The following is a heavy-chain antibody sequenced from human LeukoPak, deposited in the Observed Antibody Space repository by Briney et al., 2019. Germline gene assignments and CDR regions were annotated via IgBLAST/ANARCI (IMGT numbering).Heavy chain of an antibody. CDR3: ARSRCSGGGCYYLGLNC. CDR2: ISRSGGTT. V-gene: IGHV3-23*01. D-gene: IGHD2-15*01. J-gene: IGHJ4*02. Sequence: GGSLRLSCAASGFTFTTYAMSWVRQAPGKGLEWVSAISRSGGTTYYPDSVKGRFTISRDNSKNTLYVQMNSLRAEDTAVYYCARSRCSGGGCYYLGLNCWGQGTLVTVSS. CDR1: GFTFTTYA.